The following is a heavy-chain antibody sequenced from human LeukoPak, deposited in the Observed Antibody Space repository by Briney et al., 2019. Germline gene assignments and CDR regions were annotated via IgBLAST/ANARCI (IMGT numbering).Heavy chain of an antibody. D-gene: IGHD3-3*01. CDR2: ISTGSQTI. CDR3: ARARPSPLLDY. CDR1: GFTFSSYS. Sequence: GGSLRLSCAASGFTFSSYSVNWVRQAPGKGLEWVSYISTGSQTIYYADSVKGRFTISRDNAKNSLYLQMNSLRAEDTAVYYCARARPSPLLDYWGKGPLVTVSS. J-gene: IGHJ4*01. V-gene: IGHV3-48*01.